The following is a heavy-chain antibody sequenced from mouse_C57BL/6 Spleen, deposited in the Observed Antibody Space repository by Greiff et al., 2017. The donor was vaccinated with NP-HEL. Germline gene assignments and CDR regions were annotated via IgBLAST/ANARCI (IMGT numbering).Heavy chain of an antibody. V-gene: IGHV5-17*01. CDR1: GFTFSDYG. J-gene: IGHJ2*01. CDR3: AGDYYGGY. CDR2: ISSGSSTI. Sequence: EVQLQESGGGLVKPGGSLKLSCAASGFTFSDYGMHWVRQAPEKGLEWVAYISSGSSTIYYADTVKGRVTISRDNAKNTLFLQMTSLRSEDTSMYSCAGDYYGGYWGQGTTLTVSS.